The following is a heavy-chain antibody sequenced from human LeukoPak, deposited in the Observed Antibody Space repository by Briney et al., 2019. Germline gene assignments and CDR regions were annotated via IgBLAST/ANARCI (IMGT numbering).Heavy chain of an antibody. D-gene: IGHD4-17*01. J-gene: IGHJ4*02. CDR3: ARDYGDYYFDY. CDR2: IYYSGST. CDR1: GGSISSSSYY. Sequence: SETLSLTCTVSGGSISSSSYYWGWIRQPPGKGLEWIGYIYYSGSTNYNPSLKSRVTISVDTSKNQFSLKLSSVTAADTAVYYCARDYGDYYFDYWGQGTLVTVSS. V-gene: IGHV4-61*01.